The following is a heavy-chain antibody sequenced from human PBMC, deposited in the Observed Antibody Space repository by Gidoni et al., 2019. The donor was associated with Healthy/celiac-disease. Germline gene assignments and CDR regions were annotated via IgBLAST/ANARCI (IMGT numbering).Heavy chain of an antibody. CDR3: ARENGDYRYYFDY. V-gene: IGHV3-33*01. CDR2: IWYDGSNK. D-gene: IGHD4-17*01. Sequence: QVQLVESGGGVVQPGRSPRLSCAACGFTLSISGMHWVRQAPGKGLAWVEVIWYDGSNKYYADAVKSRFTISRDNSKNTVYLKMNSLRAEDTAVYYGARENGDYRYYFDYWGQGTLVTVSS. J-gene: IGHJ4*02. CDR1: GFTLSISG.